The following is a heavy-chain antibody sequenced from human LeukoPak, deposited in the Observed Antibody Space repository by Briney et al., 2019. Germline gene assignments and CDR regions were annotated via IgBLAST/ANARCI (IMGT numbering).Heavy chain of an antibody. CDR2: INHSGST. J-gene: IGHJ4*02. V-gene: IGHV4-34*01. Sequence: SETLSLTCAVYGGSFSGYYWSWIRQPPGKGLEWIGEINHSGSTNYNPSPKSRVTISVDTSKNQFSLKLSSVTAADTAVYCCARGDCSSTSCYIGLKYWGQGTLVTVSS. CDR3: ARGDCSSTSCYIGLKY. CDR1: GGSFSGYY. D-gene: IGHD2-2*02.